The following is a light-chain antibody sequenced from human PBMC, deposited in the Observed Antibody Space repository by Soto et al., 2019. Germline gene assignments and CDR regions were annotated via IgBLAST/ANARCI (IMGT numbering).Light chain of an antibody. CDR2: AAS. J-gene: IGKJ1*01. Sequence: AIRMTQSPSSFSASTGDRVTITCRASQGISSYLAWYQQKPGKAPKILIYAASTLQSGVPSRFSGSGSGTDFTLTISCLQSEDFATYYCQQYYSHPTTFGQGTKVEIK. V-gene: IGKV1-8*01. CDR1: QGISSY. CDR3: QQYYSHPTT.